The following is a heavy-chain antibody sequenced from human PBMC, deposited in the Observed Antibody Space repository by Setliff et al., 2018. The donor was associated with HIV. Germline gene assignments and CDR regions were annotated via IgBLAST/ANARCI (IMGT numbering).Heavy chain of an antibody. Sequence: VASVKVSCKASGGAFSGYALSWVRQAPGQGLEWMGGLIPILGIAQYEQKFHGRVTISADTSTTTAYLEVSSLRSEDTAVYYCAKGYYHDSRGYPTGPAFDIWGQGTMVTVSS. J-gene: IGHJ3*02. V-gene: IGHV1-69*10. CDR2: LIPILGIA. CDR3: AKGYYHDSRGYPTGPAFDI. D-gene: IGHD3-22*01. CDR1: GGAFSGYA.